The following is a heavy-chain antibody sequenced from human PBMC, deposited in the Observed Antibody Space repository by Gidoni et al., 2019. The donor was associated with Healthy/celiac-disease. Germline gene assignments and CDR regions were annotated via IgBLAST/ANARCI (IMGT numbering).Heavy chain of an antibody. Sequence: QVQLVESGGGVVQPGRSLRLSCAASGFTFSSYAMHWVRQAPGKGLEWVAVISYDGSNKYYADSVKGRFTISRDNSKNTLYLQMNSLRAEDTAVYYCARECSGGSCYGDYWGQGTLVTVSS. J-gene: IGHJ4*02. CDR3: ARECSGGSCYGDY. CDR2: ISYDGSNK. V-gene: IGHV3-30-3*01. CDR1: GFTFSSYA. D-gene: IGHD2-15*01.